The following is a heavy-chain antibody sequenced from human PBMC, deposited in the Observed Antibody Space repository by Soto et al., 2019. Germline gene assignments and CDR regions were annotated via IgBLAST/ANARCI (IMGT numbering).Heavy chain of an antibody. CDR3: ARLPPLAYYYDSSGYNWFDP. J-gene: IGHJ5*02. D-gene: IGHD3-22*01. CDR1: GFTFSSYW. Sequence: GGSLRLSCAASGFTFSSYWMSWVRQAPGKGLEWVANIKQDGSEKYYVDSVKGRSTISRDNAKNSLYLQMNSLRAEDTAVYCCARLPPLAYYYDSSGYNWFDPWGQGTLVTVSS. CDR2: IKQDGSEK. V-gene: IGHV3-7*03.